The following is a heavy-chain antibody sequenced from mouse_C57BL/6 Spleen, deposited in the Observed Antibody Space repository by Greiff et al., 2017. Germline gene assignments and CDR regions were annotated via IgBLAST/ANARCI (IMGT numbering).Heavy chain of an antibody. D-gene: IGHD3-1*01. CDR3: SRLAGYWLYSIDY. V-gene: IGHV1-64*01. CDR2: IHPNSGST. J-gene: IGHJ4*01. CDR1: GYTFTSYW. Sequence: VQLQQPGAELVKPGASVKLSCKASGYTFTSYWMHWVKQRPGQGLEWIGMIHPNSGSTNYNEKFKSKATLTVDKSSSTAYMQLSSLTSYDSAVYNCSRLAGYWLYSIDYWGQGTSVTVSS.